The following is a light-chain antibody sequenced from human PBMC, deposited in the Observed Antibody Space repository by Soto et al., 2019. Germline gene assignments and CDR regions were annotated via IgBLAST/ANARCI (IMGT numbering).Light chain of an antibody. V-gene: IGKV1-9*01. CDR2: AAS. J-gene: IGKJ2*01. Sequence: DIQLTQSPSLLSASVRDRVTITCRASQGISNYLAWYQQKAGKAPELLIYAASILTTGVPSRFIGSGSGTEFTLSISGLKAKDFATYYCQQLNSSPYTFGKGPKLEI. CDR3: QQLNSSPYT. CDR1: QGISNY.